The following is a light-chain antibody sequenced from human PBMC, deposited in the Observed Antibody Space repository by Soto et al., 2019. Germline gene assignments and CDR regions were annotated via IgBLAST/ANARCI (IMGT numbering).Light chain of an antibody. CDR3: YSYAGSYTWV. V-gene: IGLV2-11*01. CDR1: SSDVGAYNF. Sequence: QSVLTQPRSVSGSPGQSVTISCTGSSSDVGAYNFVSWYQQHPGKAPKLIIYDVSKRPSGVPDRFSASKSGNTASLTISGLQAEDESDYYCYSYAGSYTWVFGGGTKPTVL. J-gene: IGLJ3*02. CDR2: DVS.